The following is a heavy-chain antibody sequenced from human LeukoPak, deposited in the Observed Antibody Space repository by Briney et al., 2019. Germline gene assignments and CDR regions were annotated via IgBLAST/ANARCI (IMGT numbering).Heavy chain of an antibody. V-gene: IGHV4-61*02. CDR1: GASISSGSYY. CDR3: ARDPLYYYDSSGD. D-gene: IGHD3-22*01. CDR2: IYTSGST. Sequence: SQTLSLTCTVSGASISSGSYYWSWIRQPAGKGLEWIGRIYTSGSTNYNPSLKSRVTISVDTSKNQFSLKLSSVTAADTAVYYCARDPLYYYDSSGDWGQGTMVTVSS. J-gene: IGHJ3*01.